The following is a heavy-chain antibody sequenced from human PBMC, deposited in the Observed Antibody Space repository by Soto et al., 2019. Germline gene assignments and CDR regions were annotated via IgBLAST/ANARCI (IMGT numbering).Heavy chain of an antibody. CDR3: VRVVAIPGYPDN. Sequence: QVQLVQSGAEVRQPASSVKVSCKTSGGTFSSYAIIWVRQAPGQGLEWMGGIVPIVDTSTYAQKFQGRVTITAEESTSTVYMELSSLRSDDTAVYYCVRVVAIPGYPDNWGQGTLVTVSS. CDR1: GGTFSSYA. CDR2: IVPIVDTS. V-gene: IGHV1-69*12. J-gene: IGHJ4*02. D-gene: IGHD5-12*01.